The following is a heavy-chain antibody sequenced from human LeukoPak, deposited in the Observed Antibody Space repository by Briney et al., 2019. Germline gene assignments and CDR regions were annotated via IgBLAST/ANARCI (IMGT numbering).Heavy chain of an antibody. Sequence: GASVRVSCKASGGTFSSYAISWVRQAPGQGLEWMGRIIPILGIANYAQKFQGRVTITADKSTSTAYMELSSLRSEDTAVYYCARGGSSGWYGAGGSGGDYWGQGTLVTVSS. CDR1: GGTFSSYA. CDR2: IIPILGIA. CDR3: ARGGSSGWYGAGGSGGDY. V-gene: IGHV1-69*04. D-gene: IGHD6-19*01. J-gene: IGHJ4*02.